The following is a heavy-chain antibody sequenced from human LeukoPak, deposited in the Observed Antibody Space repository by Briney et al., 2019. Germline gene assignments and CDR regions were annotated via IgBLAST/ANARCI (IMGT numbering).Heavy chain of an antibody. D-gene: IGHD6-19*01. CDR3: ARGGQGSSGPTDY. Sequence: GGSLRLSCVASGFTFSNYWMGWVRQAPGKGLEWVANIKQGESERYYVDSVKGRFIISRDNAKNSLYLQMNSLRADDTALYYCARGGQGSSGPTDYWGQGTLVTVSS. V-gene: IGHV3-7*01. CDR1: GFTFSNYW. CDR2: IKQGESER. J-gene: IGHJ4*02.